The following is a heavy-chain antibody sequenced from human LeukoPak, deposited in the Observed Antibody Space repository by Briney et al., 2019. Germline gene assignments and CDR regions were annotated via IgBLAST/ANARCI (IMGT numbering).Heavy chain of an antibody. D-gene: IGHD3-10*01. CDR2: IYYSGST. CDR3: ASTALSYGSGSTERAYYYYGMDV. Sequence: SETLSLTCTVPGGSISSYYWSWIRQPPGKGLEWIGYIYYSGSTNYNPSLKSRVTISVDTSKNQFSLKLSSVTAADTAVYYCASTALSYGSGSTERAYYYYGMDVWGQGTTVTVSS. CDR1: GGSISSYY. J-gene: IGHJ6*02. V-gene: IGHV4-59*08.